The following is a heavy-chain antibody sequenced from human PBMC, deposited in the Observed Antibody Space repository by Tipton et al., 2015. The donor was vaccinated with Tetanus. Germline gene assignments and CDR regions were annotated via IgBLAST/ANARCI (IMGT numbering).Heavy chain of an antibody. Sequence: QMQLVQSGAEVKKPGASVKVSCKASGYTFTGYYMYWVRQAAGQGLEWMGWIDPNSGGTVYAQKFQGRVTMTRDTSISTAYMELRSLRSDDTAVYYCARDRGDYIYYGMDVWGPGTAVTVS. D-gene: IGHD3-22*01. CDR3: ARDRGDYIYYGMDV. CDR1: GYTFTGYY. J-gene: IGHJ6*02. V-gene: IGHV1-2*02. CDR2: IDPNSGGT.